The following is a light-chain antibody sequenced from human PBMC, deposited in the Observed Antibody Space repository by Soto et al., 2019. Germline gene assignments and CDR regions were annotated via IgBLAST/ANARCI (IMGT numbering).Light chain of an antibody. V-gene: IGKV1-39*01. Sequence: IQLTQSPSSLSSSVGDIVTITCRASQSISSYLNWYQQKPGKAPKLLIYAASSLQSGVPSRFSGSGSGTDFTLTISSLQPEDFATYYCQQSYSTPRTFGQGTKVDI. CDR2: AAS. CDR1: QSISSY. CDR3: QQSYSTPRT. J-gene: IGKJ1*01.